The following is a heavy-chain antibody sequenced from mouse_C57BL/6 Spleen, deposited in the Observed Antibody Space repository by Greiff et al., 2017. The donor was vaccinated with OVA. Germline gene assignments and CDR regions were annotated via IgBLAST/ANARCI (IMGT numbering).Heavy chain of an antibody. Sequence: QVQLQQPGAELVMPGASVKLSCKTSGYTFTSYWMHWVKQRPGPGLEWIGEIDPSDSYTNYNQKFKGKSTLTVDKSSSTAYMQLSSLTSEDSAVYYCARSRDSSGPFAYWGQGTLVTVSA. V-gene: IGHV1-69*01. CDR3: ARSRDSSGPFAY. CDR2: IDPSDSYT. J-gene: IGHJ3*01. CDR1: GYTFTSYW. D-gene: IGHD3-2*02.